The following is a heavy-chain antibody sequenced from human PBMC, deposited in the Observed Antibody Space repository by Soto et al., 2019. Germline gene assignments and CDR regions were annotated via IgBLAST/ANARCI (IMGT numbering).Heavy chain of an antibody. CDR1: GFTFSSYA. D-gene: IGHD3-22*01. V-gene: IGHV3-23*01. CDR3: AKDPDSSSYYYGYYFDY. J-gene: IGHJ4*02. Sequence: GGSLRLSCAASGFTFSSYAMSWVRQAPGKGLEWVSAISGSGDSTYYADSVKGRFTISRDNSKNTLYLQMNSLRAEDTAVYYCAKDPDSSSYYYGYYFDYWGQGTLVTVSS. CDR2: ISGSGDST.